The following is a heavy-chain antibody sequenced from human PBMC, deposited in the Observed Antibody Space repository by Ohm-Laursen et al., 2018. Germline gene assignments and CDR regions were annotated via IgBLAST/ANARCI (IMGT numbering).Heavy chain of an antibody. CDR3: ARDSTVYGMDV. D-gene: IGHD2-21*02. V-gene: IGHV3-33*01. CDR1: GFTFSSYG. Sequence: RSLRLSCAASGFTFSSYGMHWVRQAPGKGLEWVAVRWYDGSNKYYADSVKGRFTISRDNSKNTLYLQMNSLRAEDTAVYYCARDSTVYGMDVWGQGTTVTVSS. CDR2: RWYDGSNK. J-gene: IGHJ6*02.